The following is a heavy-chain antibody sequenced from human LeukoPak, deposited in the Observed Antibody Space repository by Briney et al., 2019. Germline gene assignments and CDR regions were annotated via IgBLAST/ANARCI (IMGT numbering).Heavy chain of an antibody. CDR1: GFTFDDYA. CDR2: ISWNSGSI. CDR3: AKDLYTAMALYYFDY. Sequence: GGSARLSCAASGFTFDDYAMHWVRQAPGKGLEWVSGISWNSGSIGYADSVKGRFTISRDNAKNSLYLQMNSLRAEDTALYYCAKDLYTAMALYYFDYWGQGTLVTVSS. D-gene: IGHD5-18*01. V-gene: IGHV3-9*01. J-gene: IGHJ4*02.